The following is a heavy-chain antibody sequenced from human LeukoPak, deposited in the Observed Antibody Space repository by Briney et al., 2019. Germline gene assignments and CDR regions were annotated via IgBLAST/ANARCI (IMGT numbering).Heavy chain of an antibody. CDR3: ARARGVVVVVAVHGMDV. V-gene: IGHV1-58*02. CDR2: IVVGSGNT. Sequence: SVKVSCKASGFTFTSSAMQWVRQAHGQRLEWIGWIVVGSGNTNYAQKFQERVTITRDMSTSTAYMELSSLRSEDTAVYYCARARGVVVVVAVHGMDVWGRGTTVTVSS. D-gene: IGHD2-15*01. J-gene: IGHJ6*02. CDR1: GFTFTSSA.